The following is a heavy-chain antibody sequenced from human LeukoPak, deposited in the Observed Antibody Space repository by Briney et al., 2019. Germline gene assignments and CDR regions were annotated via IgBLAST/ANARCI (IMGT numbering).Heavy chain of an antibody. CDR1: GDSVSSNSAA. V-gene: IGHV6-1*01. Sequence: SQTLSLTCAISGDSVSSNSAAWNWIRQSPSRGLEWLGRTYYRSTWYNDYAVSVKSRMTISPDTSKNQFSLQLNSVTPEDTAVYYCARGAVWDPGAFDIWGQGTMVTVSS. CDR2: TYYRSTWYN. D-gene: IGHD1-26*01. J-gene: IGHJ3*02. CDR3: ARGAVWDPGAFDI.